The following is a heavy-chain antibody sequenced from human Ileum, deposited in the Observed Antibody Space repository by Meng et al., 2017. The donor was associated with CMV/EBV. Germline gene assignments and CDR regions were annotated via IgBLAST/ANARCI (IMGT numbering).Heavy chain of an antibody. Sequence: SCKTSGYSFTNFAMNWLRQATGQGLEWVGWINTDTGKPTYAPGFTGRFVFSLDTSVGTAYLHISDLKADDTAVYYCARDIGLRGFDYWGQGTLVPSPQ. CDR2: INTDTGKP. CDR1: GYSFTNFA. J-gene: IGHJ4*02. V-gene: IGHV7-4-1*02. D-gene: IGHD2-15*01. CDR3: ARDIGLRGFDY.